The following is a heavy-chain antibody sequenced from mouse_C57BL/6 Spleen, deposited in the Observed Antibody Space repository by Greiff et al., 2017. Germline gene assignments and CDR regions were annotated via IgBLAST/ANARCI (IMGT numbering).Heavy chain of an antibody. Sequence: QVQLQQPGAELVKPGASVKVSCKASGYTFTSYWMHWVKQRPGQGLEWIGRLHPSDSDTNYNQKFKGKATLTVDKSSSTAYMQLSSLTSEASAVYYCAVRDYDGDYYAMDYWGQGTSVTVSS. D-gene: IGHD2-4*01. CDR3: AVRDYDGDYYAMDY. CDR2: LHPSDSDT. J-gene: IGHJ4*01. CDR1: GYTFTSYW. V-gene: IGHV1-74*01.